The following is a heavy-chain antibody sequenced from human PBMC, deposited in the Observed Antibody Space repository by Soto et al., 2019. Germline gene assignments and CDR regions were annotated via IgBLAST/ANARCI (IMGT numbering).Heavy chain of an antibody. CDR1: GYTFTSYD. CDR3: ARGREDITYYDFWSGYSDDAFDI. D-gene: IGHD3-3*01. J-gene: IGHJ3*02. V-gene: IGHV1-8*01. CDR2: MNPNSGNT. Sequence: ASVKVSCKASGYTFTSYDINWVRQATGQGLEWMGWMNPNSGNTGYAQKFQGRVTMTRNTSISTAYMELSSLRSEDTAVYYCARGREDITYYDFWSGYSDDAFDIWGQGTMVTVSS.